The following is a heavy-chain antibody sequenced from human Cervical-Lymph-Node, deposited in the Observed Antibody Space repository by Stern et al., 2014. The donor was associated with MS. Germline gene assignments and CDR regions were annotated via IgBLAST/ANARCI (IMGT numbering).Heavy chain of an antibody. Sequence: QVPLEESGAEVKKPGSSVKVSCKASGGTFSSYAIRWVRQAPGQGLAWMGGIIPIFGTANYAQKFQGRVTITADESTSTAYMELSSLRSEDTAVYYCARGELKEGLVRGMDVWGQGTTVTVSS. CDR2: IIPIFGTA. CDR3: ARGELKEGLVRGMDV. J-gene: IGHJ6*02. V-gene: IGHV1-69*01. CDR1: GGTFSSYA. D-gene: IGHD1-26*01.